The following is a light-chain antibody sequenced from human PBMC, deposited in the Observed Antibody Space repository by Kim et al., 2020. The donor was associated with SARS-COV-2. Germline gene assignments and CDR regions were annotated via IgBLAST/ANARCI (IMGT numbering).Light chain of an antibody. CDR2: RDS. Sequence: SGAMRQRDRITCGGNNIGSKNVHWYQQKPGQAPGLVIYRDSNRPSGIPERFSGSNSGNTATLTISRAQAGDEADYYCQVWDSSTVVFGGGTQLTVL. J-gene: IGLJ2*01. CDR3: QVWDSSTVV. CDR1: NIGSKN. V-gene: IGLV3-9*01.